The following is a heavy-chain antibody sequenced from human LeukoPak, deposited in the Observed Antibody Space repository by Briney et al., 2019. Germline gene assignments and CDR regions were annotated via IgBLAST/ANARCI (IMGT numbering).Heavy chain of an antibody. CDR1: GFIFSSYG. V-gene: IGHV3-30*19. CDR3: ARPYYYDSSGYYWDAFDI. J-gene: IGHJ3*02. D-gene: IGHD3-22*01. CDR2: ISYDGSNK. Sequence: PGGSLRLSCAASGFIFSSYGMHWVRQAPGKGLEWVAVISYDGSNKYYADSVKGRFTISRDNSKNTLYLQMNSLRAEDTAVYYCARPYYYDSSGYYWDAFDIWGQETMVTVSS.